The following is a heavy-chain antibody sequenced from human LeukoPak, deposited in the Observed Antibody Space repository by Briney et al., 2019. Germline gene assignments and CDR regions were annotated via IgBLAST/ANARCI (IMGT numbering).Heavy chain of an antibody. V-gene: IGHV3-33*01. D-gene: IGHD6-13*01. Sequence: PGGSLRLSCAASGFTFSSYGMHWVRQAPGKGLEWVAVIWYDGSNKYYADSVKGRFTISRDNSKNTLYLQMNSLRAEDTAVYYCARDSSSWYFPLVDWGQGTLVTVSS. CDR3: ARDSSSWYFPLVD. CDR1: GFTFSSYG. J-gene: IGHJ4*02. CDR2: IWYDGSNK.